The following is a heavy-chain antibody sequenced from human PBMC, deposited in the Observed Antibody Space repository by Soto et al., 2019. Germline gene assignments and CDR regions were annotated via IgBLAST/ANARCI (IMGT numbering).Heavy chain of an antibody. V-gene: IGHV4-31*03. D-gene: IGHD3-10*01. CDR2: IYYSGST. J-gene: IGHJ5*02. CDR1: GGSISSGGYY. Sequence: PSETLSLTCTVSGGSISSGGYYWSWIRQHPGKGLEWIGYIYYSGSTYYNPSLKSRVTISVDTSKNQFSLKLSSVTAADTAVYYCARYLRISYYYGSGTSFWFDPWGQGTLVTVSS. CDR3: ARYLRISYYYGSGTSFWFDP.